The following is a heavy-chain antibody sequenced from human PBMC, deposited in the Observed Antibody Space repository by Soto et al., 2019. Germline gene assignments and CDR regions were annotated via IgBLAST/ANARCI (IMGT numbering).Heavy chain of an antibody. J-gene: IGHJ4*02. Sequence: QVQLQESGPGLVKPSQTVSLTCTVSGGSVGSGDYYWSWIRQPPGSGPEWIGHIHYSGTTYYTPPFEGRVTISLDTPNNQFSLELRSVTAADTAVYYCDRASVLQQLGKWGQGIQVTVSS. V-gene: IGHV4-30-4*01. CDR3: DRASVLQQLGK. CDR2: IHYSGTT. CDR1: GGSVGSGDYY. D-gene: IGHD6-13*01.